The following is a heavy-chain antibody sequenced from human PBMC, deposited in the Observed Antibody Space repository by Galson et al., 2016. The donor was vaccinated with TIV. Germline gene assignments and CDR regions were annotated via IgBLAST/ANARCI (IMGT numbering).Heavy chain of an antibody. Sequence: TLSLTCTVSGGSISSNGIFWSWIRQHPGKGLEWIGYIYHSGSTHYNPSLKSRVAMSVDSSKNQFSLTLTSLTAAHTAVNYCARDQDSGAYFDYWGQGTLVTVSS. J-gene: IGHJ4*02. D-gene: IGHD2-15*01. CDR3: ARDQDSGAYFDY. CDR1: GGSISSNGIF. V-gene: IGHV4-31*03. CDR2: IYHSGST.